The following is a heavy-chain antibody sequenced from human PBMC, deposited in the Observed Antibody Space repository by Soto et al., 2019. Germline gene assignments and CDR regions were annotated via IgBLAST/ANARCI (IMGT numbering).Heavy chain of an antibody. D-gene: IGHD6-13*01. CDR2: IIPILGIA. V-gene: IGHV1-69*02. J-gene: IGHJ5*02. CDR1: GGTFSSYT. CDR3: ARSVSSSWYGGEWFGL. Sequence: QVQLVQSGAEVKKPGSSVKVSCKASGGTFSSYTISWVRQAPGQGLEWMGRIIPILGIANYAQKFQCRVTITADKSTRTAYMELSSLRSEDTAVYYCARSVSSSWYGGEWFGLWGQGTLVTV.